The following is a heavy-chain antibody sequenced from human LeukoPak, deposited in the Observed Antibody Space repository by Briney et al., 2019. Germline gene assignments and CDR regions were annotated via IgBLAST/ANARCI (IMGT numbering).Heavy chain of an antibody. D-gene: IGHD2-2*01. V-gene: IGHV4-39*01. Sequence: PSETLSLTCTVSGGSVSSSYYYWGWIRQPPGKGLEWIGSIYYSGSTDYNPSLKSRVSISIDTSKNQFSLKLSSVTAADTAVYYCARQRGYCSSISCYAWFDPWGQGTLVTVSS. CDR3: ARQRGYCSSISCYAWFDP. CDR1: GGSVSSSYYY. J-gene: IGHJ5*02. CDR2: IYYSGST.